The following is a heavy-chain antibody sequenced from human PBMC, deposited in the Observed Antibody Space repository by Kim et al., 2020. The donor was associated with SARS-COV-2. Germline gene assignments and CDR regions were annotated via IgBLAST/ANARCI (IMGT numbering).Heavy chain of an antibody. CDR1: GGSFSGYY. J-gene: IGHJ6*02. CDR3: ARFLGKRWERNPYLYGMDV. CDR2: INHSGST. D-gene: IGHD1-1*01. Sequence: SETLSLTCAVYGGSFSGYYWSWIRQPPGKGLEWIGEINHSGSTNYNPSLKSRVTISVDTSKNQFSLKLSSVTAADTAVYYCARFLGKRWERNPYLYGMDVWGQGTTVTVSS. V-gene: IGHV4-34*01.